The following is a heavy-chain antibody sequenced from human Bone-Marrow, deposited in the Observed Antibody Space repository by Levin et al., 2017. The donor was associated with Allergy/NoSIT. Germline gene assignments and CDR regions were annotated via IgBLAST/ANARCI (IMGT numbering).Heavy chain of an antibody. CDR1: GFPFSTYW. D-gene: IGHD2-21*01. CDR3: ATGLGFLCVDP. Sequence: PGGSLRLSCVGSGFPFSTYWMTWFRQAPGKGLEWVANMNKDGSEEYYMDSVKGRFTISRDNAKNSVYLQMNSLRAEDTAVYYCATGLGFLCVDPWGQGTLVTVSS. J-gene: IGHJ5*02. CDR2: MNKDGSEE. V-gene: IGHV3-7*01.